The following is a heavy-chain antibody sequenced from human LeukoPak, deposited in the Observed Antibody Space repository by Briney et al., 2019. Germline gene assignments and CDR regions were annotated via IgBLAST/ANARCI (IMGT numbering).Heavy chain of an antibody. D-gene: IGHD3-10*01. CDR2: IYYSGST. CDR3: ARELKAITMVRGVIITSSPNFDY. V-gene: IGHV4-39*07. CDR1: GGSISSSSYY. Sequence: SETLSLTCTVSGGSISSSSYYWGWIRQPPGKGLEWIGSIYYSGSTYYNPSLKSRATISVDTSKNQFSLKLSSVTAADTAVYYCARELKAITMVRGVIITSSPNFDYWGQGTLVTVSS. J-gene: IGHJ4*02.